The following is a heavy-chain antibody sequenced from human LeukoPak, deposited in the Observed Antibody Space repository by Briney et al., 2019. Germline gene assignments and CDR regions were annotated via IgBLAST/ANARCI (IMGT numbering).Heavy chain of an antibody. CDR2: IRYDGSNK. J-gene: IGHJ4*02. Sequence: PGGSLRLSCAASGFTFSSYGMHWVRQAPGKGLEWVAFIRYDGSNKYYADSVKGRFTISRDNSKNTLYLQMNSLRAEDTAVYYCAKDPEKRGYYDFWSGYYQDYWGQGTLVTVSS. D-gene: IGHD3-3*01. CDR3: AKDPEKRGYYDFWSGYYQDY. CDR1: GFTFSSYG. V-gene: IGHV3-30*02.